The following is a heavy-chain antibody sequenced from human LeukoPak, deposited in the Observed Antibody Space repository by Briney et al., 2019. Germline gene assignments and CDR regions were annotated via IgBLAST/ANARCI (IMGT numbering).Heavy chain of an antibody. J-gene: IGHJ6*03. CDR3: ARYCSSTSCSSYYYYYMDV. Sequence: GGSLRHSCAASGFTFSSYSMNWVRQAPGKGLEWVSSISSSSSYIYYADSVKGRFTISRDNAKNSLYLQMNSLRAEDTAVYYCARYCSSTSCSSYYYYYMDVWGKGTTVTVSS. CDR1: GFTFSSYS. CDR2: ISSSSSYI. D-gene: IGHD2-2*01. V-gene: IGHV3-21*01.